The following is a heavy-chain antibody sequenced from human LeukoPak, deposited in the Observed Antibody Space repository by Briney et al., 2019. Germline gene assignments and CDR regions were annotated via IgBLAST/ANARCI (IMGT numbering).Heavy chain of an antibody. CDR2: IYYSGST. Sequence: PSETLSLTCTVSGGSISSGDYYWSWIRQPPGRGLEWIGYIYYSGSTYYNPSLKSRVTISVDTSKIQFSLKLSSVTAADTAVYYCAGDLSSNDAFDIWGQGTMVTVSS. V-gene: IGHV4-30-4*08. D-gene: IGHD6-19*01. CDR1: GGSISSGDYY. CDR3: AGDLSSNDAFDI. J-gene: IGHJ3*02.